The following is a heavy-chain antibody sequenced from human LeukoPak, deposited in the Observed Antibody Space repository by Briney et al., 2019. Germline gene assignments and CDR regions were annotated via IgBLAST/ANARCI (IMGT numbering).Heavy chain of an antibody. CDR2: ISYDGGNK. Sequence: GGSLRLSCAASGFTFSSYAMHWVRQAPGKGLEWVAVISYDGGNKYYADSVKGRFTISRDNSKNTLYLQMNSLRAEDTAVYYCARDLTIDYYYYYYMDGWGKGTTVTVSS. J-gene: IGHJ6*03. D-gene: IGHD3-3*01. CDR3: ARDLTIDYYYYYYMDG. V-gene: IGHV3-30*04. CDR1: GFTFSSYA.